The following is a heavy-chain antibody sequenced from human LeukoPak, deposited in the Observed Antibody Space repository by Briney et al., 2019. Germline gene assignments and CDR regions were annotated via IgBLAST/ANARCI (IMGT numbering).Heavy chain of an antibody. D-gene: IGHD3-3*01. V-gene: IGHV1-18*04. CDR1: GYIFTDYY. CDR3: ARGLEWLTRRHTWFDP. J-gene: IGHJ5*02. Sequence: ASVKVSCKASGYIFTDYYMHWVRQAPGQGLEWMGWISAYNGNTNYAQKLQGRVTMTTDTSTNTAYMELRSLRSDDTAVYYCARGLEWLTRRHTWFDPWGQGTLVTVSS. CDR2: ISAYNGNT.